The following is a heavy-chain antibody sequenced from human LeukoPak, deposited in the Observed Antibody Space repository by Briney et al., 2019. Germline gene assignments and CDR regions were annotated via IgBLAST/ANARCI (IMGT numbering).Heavy chain of an antibody. D-gene: IGHD3-10*01. J-gene: IGHJ3*02. CDR2: IYHCGGT. Sequence: SERLPLPSSASGGFIFGCYWGHFVRHAARGRVWIGTIYHCGGTYYNPSLKSRVTISVDTSKNQFSLKLRSVTAADTAVYYCARALIPMVRGVIPFGVGAFDIWGQGTMVTVSS. V-gene: IGHV4-38-2*02. CDR1: GGFIFGCY. CDR3: ARALIPMVRGVIPFGVGAFDI.